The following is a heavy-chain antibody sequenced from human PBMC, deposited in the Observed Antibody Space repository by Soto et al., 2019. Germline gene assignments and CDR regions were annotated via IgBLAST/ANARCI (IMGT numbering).Heavy chain of an antibody. CDR1: GGCISSGGDY. Sequence: SETLSLTCTVSGGCISSGGDYWSWIRQHPGKGLEWIGYIYYSGSTYYNPSLKSRVTISVDTSKNQFSLKLSSVTAADTAVYYCARDRGGGSPWYYWGQGTLVTVSS. D-gene: IGHD2-15*01. V-gene: IGHV4-31*03. CDR3: ARDRGGGSPWYY. CDR2: IYYSGST. J-gene: IGHJ4*02.